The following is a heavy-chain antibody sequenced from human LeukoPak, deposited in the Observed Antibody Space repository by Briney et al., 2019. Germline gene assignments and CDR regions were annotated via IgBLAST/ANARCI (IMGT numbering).Heavy chain of an antibody. CDR3: AREGRFLEWLYYYGMDV. Sequence: GGSLRLSCAASGFTFSSYAMHWVRQAPGKGLERVAVISYDGSNKYYADSVKGRFTISRDNSKNTLYLQMNSLRAEDTAVYYCAREGRFLEWLYYYGMDVWGQGTTVTVSS. CDR1: GFTFSSYA. J-gene: IGHJ6*02. D-gene: IGHD3-3*01. CDR2: ISYDGSNK. V-gene: IGHV3-30-3*01.